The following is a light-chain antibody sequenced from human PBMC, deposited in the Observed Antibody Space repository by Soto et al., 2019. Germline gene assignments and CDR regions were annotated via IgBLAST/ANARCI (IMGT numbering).Light chain of an antibody. V-gene: IGKV3-20*01. CDR2: DAS. CDR3: QQYVSSPPSYT. CDR1: QSLTTTY. J-gene: IGKJ2*01. Sequence: EIVLTQSPGTLSLSPGERATLSSRASQSLTTTYLAWYQQKPGQAPRLLIYDASSRATGIPDRFSGSGSGTDFTLTISRLEPEDFAVYYCQQYVSSPPSYTFGQGTKLEIK.